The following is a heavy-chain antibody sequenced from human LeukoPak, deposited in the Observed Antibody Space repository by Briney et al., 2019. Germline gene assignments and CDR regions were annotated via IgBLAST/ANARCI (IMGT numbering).Heavy chain of an antibody. J-gene: IGHJ4*02. V-gene: IGHV3-9*01. D-gene: IGHD3-22*01. Sequence: PGGSLRLSCAASGFTFDDYAMHWVRQAPGKGLEWVSGISWNSGTIDYADSVKGRFTISRDNAKNSLYLQMNSLRAEDTALYFCAKNSYYDSSGPFDYWGQGTLVTVSS. CDR3: AKNSYYDSSGPFDY. CDR2: ISWNSGTI. CDR1: GFTFDDYA.